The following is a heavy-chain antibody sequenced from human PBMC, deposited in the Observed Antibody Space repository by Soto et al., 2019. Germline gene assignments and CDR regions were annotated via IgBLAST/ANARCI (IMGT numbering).Heavy chain of an antibody. D-gene: IGHD2-2*02. CDR2: IIPIFGTA. V-gene: IGHV1-69*01. J-gene: IGHJ6*02. CDR3: AGAERCSSTSCYRGYYYGMDV. CDR1: GGTFSSYA. Sequence: QVQLVQSGAEVKKPGSSVKVSCKASGGTFSSYAISWVRQAPGQGLEWMGGIIPIFGTANYAQKFQGRVTITAEESTSTAYMELSSLRSEDTAVYYCAGAERCSSTSCYRGYYYGMDVWGQGTTVTVSS.